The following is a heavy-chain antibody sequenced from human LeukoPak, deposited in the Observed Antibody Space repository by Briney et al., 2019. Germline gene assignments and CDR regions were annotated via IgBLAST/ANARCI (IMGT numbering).Heavy chain of an antibody. V-gene: IGHV4-61*02. CDR3: AREGSSWPAVYFDY. D-gene: IGHD6-13*01. CDR1: GGSISSGSYY. Sequence: SETLSLTCTVSGGSISSGSYYWSWIRQPAGTGLEWIGRIYTSGTTNYNPSLKSRVTTSVDTSKNQFSLKLSSVTAADTAVYYCAREGSSWPAVYFDYWGQGTLVTVSS. CDR2: IYTSGTT. J-gene: IGHJ4*02.